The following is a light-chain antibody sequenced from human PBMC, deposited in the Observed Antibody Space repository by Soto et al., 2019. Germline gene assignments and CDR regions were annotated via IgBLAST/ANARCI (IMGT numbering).Light chain of an antibody. CDR2: GAS. J-gene: IGKJ3*01. Sequence: IPLTQSPSSLSASVGDRVTITCRASQGISSFLAWYQQKPGKAPKLLIYGASTLQSGVPSRFSGSGSGTDFTLTIGSLQPGDFATYYCQQLNSFPIPFGPGTKVDIK. CDR3: QQLNSFPIP. CDR1: QGISSF. V-gene: IGKV1-9*01.